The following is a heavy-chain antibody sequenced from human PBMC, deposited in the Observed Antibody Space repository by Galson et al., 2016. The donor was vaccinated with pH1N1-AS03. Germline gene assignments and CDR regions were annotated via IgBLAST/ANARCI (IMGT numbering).Heavy chain of an antibody. CDR1: GDSVSGNSLA. D-gene: IGHD3-22*01. Sequence: CAISGDSVSGNSLAWNWIRQSPSRGLEWLGRTYYRSKWFNDYAASVKSRIIINPDTSKNQFSLQLDSVTPEDTAVYYCARDLGYHDSIFDYWGQGTLVTVSS. J-gene: IGHJ4*02. CDR3: ARDLGYHDSIFDY. V-gene: IGHV6-1*01. CDR2: TYYRSKWFN.